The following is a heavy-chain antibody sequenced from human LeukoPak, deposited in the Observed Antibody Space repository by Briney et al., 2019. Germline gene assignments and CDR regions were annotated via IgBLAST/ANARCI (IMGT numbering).Heavy chain of an antibody. J-gene: IGHJ4*02. Sequence: EASVKVSCKASGYTFTSYGISWVRQAPGQGLEWMGWISAYNGNTNYAQKLQGRVTMTTDTSTSTAYMELRSLRSDDTAVYYCARDDDILTGYSPDYWGQGTLVTASS. D-gene: IGHD3-9*01. V-gene: IGHV1-18*04. CDR2: ISAYNGNT. CDR1: GYTFTSYG. CDR3: ARDDDILTGYSPDY.